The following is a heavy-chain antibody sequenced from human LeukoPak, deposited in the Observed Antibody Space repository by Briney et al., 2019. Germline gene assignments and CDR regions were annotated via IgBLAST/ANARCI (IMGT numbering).Heavy chain of an antibody. D-gene: IGHD1-1*01. CDR3: ATDRIVETGNI. Sequence: ASVKVSCKASGYTFTDHYIHWVQQVPGKGPQWMGRVDPEDGDTRYAEQFQGRVTITADTSINTVYVDLSSLRSDDTAVYYCATDRIVETGNIRGQGTLVIVSS. J-gene: IGHJ4*02. CDR1: GYTFTDHY. CDR2: VDPEDGDT. V-gene: IGHV1-69-2*01.